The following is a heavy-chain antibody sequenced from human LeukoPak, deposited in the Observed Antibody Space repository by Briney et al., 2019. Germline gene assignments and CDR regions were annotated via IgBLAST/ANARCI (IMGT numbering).Heavy chain of an antibody. CDR3: AKEDSSGWSSFDY. CDR1: GFTFDDYA. Sequence: GGSLRLSCAASGFTFDDYAMHWVRQAPGKGLEWVSGISWNSGSIGYADSVKGRFTISRDNAKNSLYLQMNSLRAEDTALYYCAKEDSSGWSSFDYWGQGTLVTVSS. J-gene: IGHJ4*02. D-gene: IGHD6-19*01. V-gene: IGHV3-9*01. CDR2: ISWNSGSI.